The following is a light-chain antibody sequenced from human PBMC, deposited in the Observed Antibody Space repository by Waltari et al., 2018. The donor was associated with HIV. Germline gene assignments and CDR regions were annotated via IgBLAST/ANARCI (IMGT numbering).Light chain of an antibody. Sequence: DIQMTQSPSSLSASVGDRVIISCRASQAISNYLAWYQQKPGKVPKLLIFGASTLQSGVPSRFSGRGSGTEFTLTISSLQPEDVATYYCQKYNSAPLTFGGGTKVEIK. CDR3: QKYNSAPLT. J-gene: IGKJ4*01. CDR1: QAISNY. CDR2: GAS. V-gene: IGKV1-27*01.